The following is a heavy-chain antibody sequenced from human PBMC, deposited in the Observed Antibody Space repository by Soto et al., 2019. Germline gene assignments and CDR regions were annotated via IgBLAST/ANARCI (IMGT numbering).Heavy chain of an antibody. D-gene: IGHD1-1*01. CDR1: GYTFSDYY. CDR2: INPNSGGT. Sequence: ASVKVSCKASGYTFSDYYIHWVRQAPGQGLEWMGWINPNSGGTKYAPKFQGGVTMTRDTSITTAYMELSRLRSGDTAVYYCAREPATAKPEGVDFWGQGTLVTSPQ. V-gene: IGHV1-2*02. CDR3: AREPATAKPEGVDF. J-gene: IGHJ4*02.